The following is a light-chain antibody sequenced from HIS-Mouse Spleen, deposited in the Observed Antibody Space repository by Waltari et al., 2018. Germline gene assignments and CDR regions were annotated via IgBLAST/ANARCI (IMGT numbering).Light chain of an antibody. V-gene: IGKV1-33*01. Sequence: DIQMTQSPSSLSASVGDRVTITCQASQDISNYLNWYQQKPGKAPKRRIYDASNLETGVPSRFSGSGSGTDFTFTISSLQPEDIATYYCQQYDNLPWTFGQGTKVEIK. CDR2: DAS. CDR1: QDISNY. J-gene: IGKJ1*01. CDR3: QQYDNLPWT.